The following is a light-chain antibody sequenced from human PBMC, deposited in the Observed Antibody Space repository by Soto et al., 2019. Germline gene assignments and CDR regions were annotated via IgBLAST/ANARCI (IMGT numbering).Light chain of an antibody. CDR2: AAS. CDR1: QSISNY. J-gene: IGKJ1*01. CDR3: QQNYNTPRT. V-gene: IGKV1-39*01. Sequence: DIQMTQSPSSLSASVGDRVTITCLASQSISNYLNLYQQKPGKAPKVLIYAASSFQSGVRLLLSGSGSGTDFTLTISSLQPEDFASYYCQQNYNTPRTCGQGTKVDI.